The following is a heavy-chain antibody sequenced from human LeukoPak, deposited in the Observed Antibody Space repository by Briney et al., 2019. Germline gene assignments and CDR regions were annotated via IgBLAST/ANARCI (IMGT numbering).Heavy chain of an antibody. D-gene: IGHD4-17*01. CDR1: GGTFSSYA. CDR2: IIPILGIA. J-gene: IGHJ2*01. V-gene: IGHV1-69*04. CDR3: ARDRYGDYSGWYFDL. Sequence: SVKVSCKASGGTFSSYAISWVRQAPGQGLEWMGRIIPILGIANYAQKFQGRVTITADKSTSTAYKELSSLRSEDTAVYYCARDRYGDYSGWYFDLWGRGTLVTVSS.